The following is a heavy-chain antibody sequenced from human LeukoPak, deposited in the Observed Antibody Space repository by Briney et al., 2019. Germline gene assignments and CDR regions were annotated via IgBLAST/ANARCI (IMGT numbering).Heavy chain of an antibody. D-gene: IGHD6-13*01. Sequence: PGGSLRLSCATSAFTFSSYWMHWVRQALGKGLVWVSRINSDGSSRSYADYVKGRFTISRDDAKNTLYLQMSSLSVGDTAIYYCTRGSPGYSSSWLDFWGQGILVTVSS. J-gene: IGHJ4*02. CDR3: TRGSPGYSSSWLDF. CDR2: INSDGSSR. CDR1: AFTFSSYW. V-gene: IGHV3-74*01.